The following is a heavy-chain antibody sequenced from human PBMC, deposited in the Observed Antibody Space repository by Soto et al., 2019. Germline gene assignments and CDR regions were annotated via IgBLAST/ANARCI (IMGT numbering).Heavy chain of an antibody. CDR2: ISIRGGDE. CDR1: GFTFSSYA. V-gene: IGHV3-30*03. J-gene: IGHJ4*02. D-gene: IGHD6-6*01. CDR3: ARGTIVARQHLDY. Sequence: GGSLRLSCAASGFTFSSYAMHWARQAPGKGLEWVTVISIRGGDEYYAESVRGRFTFSRDYSKNSLFLQMDSLSVEDTAVYYCARGTIVARQHLDYWGQGTLVTVSS.